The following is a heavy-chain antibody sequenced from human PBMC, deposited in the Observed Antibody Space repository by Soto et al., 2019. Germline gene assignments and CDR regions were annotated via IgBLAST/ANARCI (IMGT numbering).Heavy chain of an antibody. Sequence: GGSLRLSCAASGFTFSSYGMHWVRQAPGKGLEWVAVISYDGSNKYYADSVKGRFTISRDNSKNTLYLQMNSLRAEDTAVYYCAKARLEYCSSTSCPVAYWGQGTLVIDSS. D-gene: IGHD2-2*01. CDR1: GFTFSSYG. CDR3: AKARLEYCSSTSCPVAY. CDR2: ISYDGSNK. V-gene: IGHV3-30*18. J-gene: IGHJ4*02.